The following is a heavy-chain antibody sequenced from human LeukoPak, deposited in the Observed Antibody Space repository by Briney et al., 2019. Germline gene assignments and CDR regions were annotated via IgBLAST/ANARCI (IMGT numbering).Heavy chain of an antibody. CDR2: IIPIFGTA. J-gene: IGHJ4*02. V-gene: IGHV1-69*13. D-gene: IGHD2-2*01. CDR1: GGTFSSYV. Sequence: SVKVSCKASGGTFSSYVISWVRQAPGQGLEWMGGIIPIFGTANYAQKFQGRVTITADESTSTAYMELSSLRSEDTAVYCCEAYCSSTSCSDYRGQGTLATVSS. CDR3: EAYCSSTSCSDY.